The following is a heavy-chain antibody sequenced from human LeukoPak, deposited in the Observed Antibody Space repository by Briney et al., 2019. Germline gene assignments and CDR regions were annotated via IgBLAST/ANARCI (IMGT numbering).Heavy chain of an antibody. D-gene: IGHD2-8*01. CDR1: GGSFSGYY. CDR3: ARDCSNGVCYSGGLGY. CDR2: INHSGST. J-gene: IGHJ4*02. Sequence: SETLSLTCAVYGGSFSGYYWSWIRQPPGKGLEWIGEINHSGSTNYNPSLKSRVTISVDTSKNQFSLKLSSVTAADTAVYYCARDCSNGVCYSGGLGYWGQGTLVTVSS. V-gene: IGHV4-34*01.